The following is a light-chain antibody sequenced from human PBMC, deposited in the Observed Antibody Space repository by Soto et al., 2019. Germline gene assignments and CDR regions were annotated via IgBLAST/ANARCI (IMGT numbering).Light chain of an antibody. J-gene: IGKJ1*01. CDR3: QQYAKAALT. CDR1: QIVSDNY. V-gene: IGKV3-20*01. Sequence: EMVLTHSPGTLSLSPGERATLSCRASQIVSDNYLAWYHQKPGQAPRLVVYGASSSATGVPDRFSASGSVTDFTSPITRLEHADFEVYYCQQYAKAALTFGQGTKVEMK. CDR2: GAS.